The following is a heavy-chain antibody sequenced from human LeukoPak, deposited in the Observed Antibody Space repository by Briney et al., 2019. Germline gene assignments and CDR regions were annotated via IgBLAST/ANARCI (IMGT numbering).Heavy chain of an antibody. D-gene: IGHD3-16*01. J-gene: IGHJ6*02. CDR3: TTRACHAGGCSSSFYYYYGLHF. CDR1: GNSISNYA. CDR2: IIPIFGTA. V-gene: IGHV1-69*13. Sequence: GASVKVSCKASGNSISNYAVSWVRQAPRQGFEWMGGIIPIFGTADYAQKFQGRVTITADQSTSTTYMALSSLKSEDTATYYCTTRACHAGGCSSSFYYYYGLHFWGQGTTVSVSS.